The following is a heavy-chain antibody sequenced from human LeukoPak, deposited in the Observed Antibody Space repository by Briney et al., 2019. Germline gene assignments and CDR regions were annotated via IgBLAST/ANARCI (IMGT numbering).Heavy chain of an antibody. V-gene: IGHV3-66*02. D-gene: IGHD2-2*01. CDR2: IYSGGST. CDR3: ARGVVPAATRYYYYMDV. CDR1: GFTVSSNY. Sequence: GGSLRLSCAASGFTVSSNYMSWVRQAPGKGLEWVSVIYSGGSTYYADSVKGRFTISRDNSKNTLYLQMNSLRAEDTAVHYCARGVVPAATRYYYYMDVWGKGTTVTVSS. J-gene: IGHJ6*03.